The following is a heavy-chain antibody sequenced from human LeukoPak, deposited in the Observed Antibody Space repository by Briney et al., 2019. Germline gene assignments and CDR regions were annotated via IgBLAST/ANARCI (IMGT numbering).Heavy chain of an antibody. Sequence: GGSLRLSCAASGFTFSSYAMNWVRQPPGKGLEWVSVITSGGSIYYADSVKGRFTISRDTAKNTLYLQMNSLRAEDTAVYYCTRGAAMSTDYWGQGTLVTVSS. V-gene: IGHV3-21*01. J-gene: IGHJ4*02. D-gene: IGHD5-18*01. CDR3: TRGAAMSTDY. CDR2: ITSGGSI. CDR1: GFTFSSYA.